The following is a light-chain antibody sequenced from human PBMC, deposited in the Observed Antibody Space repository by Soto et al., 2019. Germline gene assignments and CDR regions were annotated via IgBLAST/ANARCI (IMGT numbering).Light chain of an antibody. CDR2: DVS. Sequence: QSALTQPASVSGSPGQSITISCTGTSSDVGGYNYVSWYQQHPGKAPKLMIYDVSYRPSGVSNRFSGYESGNTASLTISGLQAEDEDDYYCTSYTSSSTLEVFGGGTKVTVL. CDR1: SSDVGGYNY. V-gene: IGLV2-14*01. CDR3: TSYTSSSTLEV. J-gene: IGLJ2*01.